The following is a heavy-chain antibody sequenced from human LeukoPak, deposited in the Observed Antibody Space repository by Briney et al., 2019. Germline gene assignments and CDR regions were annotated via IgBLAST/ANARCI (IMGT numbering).Heavy chain of an antibody. CDR2: MNPNSGNT. CDR3: ARGRLNGYPGYWFDP. J-gene: IGHJ5*02. D-gene: IGHD6-25*01. V-gene: IGHV1-8*01. CDR1: GYTFTSYD. Sequence: ASVKVSCKASGYTFTSYDINWVRQATGQGLEWMGWMNPNSGNTGYARKFQGRVTMTRNTSISTAYMELSSLRSEDTAVFYCARGRLNGYPGYWFDPWGQGTLVTVSS.